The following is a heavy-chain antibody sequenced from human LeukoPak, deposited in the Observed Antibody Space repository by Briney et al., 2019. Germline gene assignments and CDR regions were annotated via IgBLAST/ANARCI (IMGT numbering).Heavy chain of an antibody. CDR1: GFTFSSYG. Sequence: PGRSLRLSCVASGFTFSSYGMHWVRRAPGKGLEWVAVIWYDGSNKYYADSVKGRFTISRDNSKNTLYLQMNSLRAEDTAVYYCARSPTYYYGMDVWGQGTTVTVSS. V-gene: IGHV3-33*01. CDR3: ARSPTYYYGMDV. J-gene: IGHJ6*02. CDR2: IWYDGSNK.